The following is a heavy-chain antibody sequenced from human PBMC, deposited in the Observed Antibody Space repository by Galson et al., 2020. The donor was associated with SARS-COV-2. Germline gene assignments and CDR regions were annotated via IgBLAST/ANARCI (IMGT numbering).Heavy chain of an antibody. J-gene: IGHJ4*02. V-gene: IGHV3-33*01. CDR1: GFTFSSYG. CDR3: ARDPNLSSGWYLVDY. Sequence: TGGSLRLSCAASGFTFSSYGMHWVRQAPGKGLEWVAVIWYAGSNKYYADSVKGRFTISRDNSKNTLYLQMNSLRAEDTAVYYCARDPNLSSGWYLVDYWGQGTLVTVSS. D-gene: IGHD6-19*01. CDR2: IWYAGSNK.